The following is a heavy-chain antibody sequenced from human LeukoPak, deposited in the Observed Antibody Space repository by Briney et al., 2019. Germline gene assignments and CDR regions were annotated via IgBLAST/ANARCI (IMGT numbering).Heavy chain of an antibody. Sequence: PGGSLRLSCVASGFRFTNHWMHWVRQTPGKGLVWVSRINAYNGYTTYADSVKGLFTISRDTAKSTLYLEMNSLTGADTAIYYCARALDGSRNGLDYWGQGTLV. D-gene: IGHD5-24*01. V-gene: IGHV3-74*03. CDR1: GFRFTNHW. J-gene: IGHJ4*02. CDR3: ARALDGSRNGLDY. CDR2: INAYNGYT.